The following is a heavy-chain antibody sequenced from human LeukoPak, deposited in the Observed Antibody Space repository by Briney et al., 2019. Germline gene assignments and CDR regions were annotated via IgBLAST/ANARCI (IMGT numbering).Heavy chain of an antibody. CDR3: ARVTMVRGVSLDY. D-gene: IGHD3-10*01. CDR2: INPNSGNT. Sequence: ASVKVSCKASGYTFTGYYIHWVRQAPGQGLEWMGRINPNSGNTGYAQKFQGRVTMTRNTSISTAYMELSSLRSEDTAVYYCARVTMVRGVSLDYWGQGTLVTVSS. CDR1: GYTFTGYY. J-gene: IGHJ4*02. V-gene: IGHV1-8*02.